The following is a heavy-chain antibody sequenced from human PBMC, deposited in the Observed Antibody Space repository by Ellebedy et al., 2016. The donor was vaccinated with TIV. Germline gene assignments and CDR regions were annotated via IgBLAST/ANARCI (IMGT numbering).Heavy chain of an antibody. Sequence: MPSETLSLTCAVYGGSFSGYYWSWIRQPPGKGLEWIGEINHSGSTNYNPSLKSRVTVSVDTSKNQFSLKLSSVTAADTAVYYCARDSSGFLSGFYGMDVWGQGTTVTVSS. CDR1: GGSFSGYY. J-gene: IGHJ6*02. D-gene: IGHD6-19*01. CDR3: ARDSSGFLSGFYGMDV. CDR2: INHSGST. V-gene: IGHV4-34*01.